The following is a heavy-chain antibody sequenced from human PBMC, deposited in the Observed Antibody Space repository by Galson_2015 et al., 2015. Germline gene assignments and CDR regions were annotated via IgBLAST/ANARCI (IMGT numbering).Heavy chain of an antibody. CDR2: IYHSGST. CDR1: GGSISSSNW. V-gene: IGHV4-4*02. D-gene: IGHD3-10*01. CDR3: ARVVRFFGSETLLWFGEDAFDI. J-gene: IGHJ3*02. Sequence: ETLSLTCAVSGGSISSSNWWSWVRQPPGKGLEWIGEIYHSGSTNYNPSLKSRVTISVDKSKNQFSLKLSSVTAADTAVYYCARVVRFFGSETLLWFGEDAFDIWGQGTMVTVSS.